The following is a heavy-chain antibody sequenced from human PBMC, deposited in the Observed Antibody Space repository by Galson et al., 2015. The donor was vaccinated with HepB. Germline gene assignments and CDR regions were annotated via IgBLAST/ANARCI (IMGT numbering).Heavy chain of an antibody. CDR3: AHTREDPLAFDI. J-gene: IGHJ3*02. CDR1: GFSLSTSGVG. V-gene: IGHV2-5*02. Sequence: PALVKPTQTLTLTCTFSGFSLSTSGVGVGWIRQPPGKALEWLALIYWDDDKRYSPSLKSRLTITKDTSKNQVVLTMTNMDPVDTATYYCAHTREDPLAFDISGQTTMVTVSS. D-gene: IGHD2-15*01. CDR2: IYWDDDK.